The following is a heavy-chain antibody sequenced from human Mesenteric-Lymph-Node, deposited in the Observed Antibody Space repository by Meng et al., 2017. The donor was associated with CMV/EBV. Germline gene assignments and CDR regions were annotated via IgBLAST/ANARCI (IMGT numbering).Heavy chain of an antibody. Sequence: GGSLRLSCAASGFTFSNYAMYWVRQAPGKGLEWVSAISGTGGSTYYADSVKGRFTISRDNAKNSLYLQMNSLRAEDTALYYCAKDFVSHTSGWYYFDYWGQGALVTVSS. CDR1: GFTFSNYA. D-gene: IGHD6-19*01. CDR2: ISGTGGST. V-gene: IGHV3-23*01. CDR3: AKDFVSHTSGWYYFDY. J-gene: IGHJ4*02.